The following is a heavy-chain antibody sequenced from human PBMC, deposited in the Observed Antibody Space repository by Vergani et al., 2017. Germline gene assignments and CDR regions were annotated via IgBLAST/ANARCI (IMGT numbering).Heavy chain of an antibody. V-gene: IGHV4-34*01. CDR2: INHSGST. CDR1: GGSFSGYY. D-gene: IGHD1-7*01. Sequence: QVQLQQWGAGLLKPSETLSLTCAVYGGSFSGYYWSWIRQPPGKGLEWIGEINHSGSTNYNPSLKSRVTISVDTSKNQFSLKLSSVTAADTAVYYCAKLRTRAAREPIVDLVLCHLMCRLVVVDTLPLFLRTGGFWGQGTRDTVSS. J-gene: IGHJ1*01. CDR3: AKLRTRAAREPIVDLVLCHLMCRLVVVDTLPLFLRTGGF.